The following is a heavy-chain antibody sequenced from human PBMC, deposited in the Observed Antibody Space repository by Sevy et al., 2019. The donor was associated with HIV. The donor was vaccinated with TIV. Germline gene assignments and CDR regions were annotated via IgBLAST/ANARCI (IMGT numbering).Heavy chain of an antibody. D-gene: IGHD1-26*01. V-gene: IGHV3-7*01. CDR1: GFTFTTYW. J-gene: IGHJ4*02. CDR2: INQDGSKE. CDR3: ARVGIFEKWESQYRCMDY. Sequence: GGSLRLSCAASGFTFTTYWMTWVRQAPGKGLEWVAHINQDGSKENHVDSVRGRFIISRDNGNKSLYVQMNSLRADDTAVKYGARVGIFEKWESQYRCMDYWGQGTLVTVSS.